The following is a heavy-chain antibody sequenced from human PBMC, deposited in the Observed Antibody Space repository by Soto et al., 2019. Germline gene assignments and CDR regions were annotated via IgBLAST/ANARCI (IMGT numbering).Heavy chain of an antibody. CDR1: GGSISSSSYY. CDR3: VRYSMVRGVIVFDY. Sequence: PSETLSLTCTVSGGSISSSSYYWGWIRQPPGKGLEWIGSIYYSGSTYYNPSLKSRVTISVDTSKNQFSLKLSSVTAADTAVYYCVRYSMVRGVIVFDYWGQGTLVTVSS. D-gene: IGHD3-10*01. J-gene: IGHJ4*02. V-gene: IGHV4-39*01. CDR2: IYYSGST.